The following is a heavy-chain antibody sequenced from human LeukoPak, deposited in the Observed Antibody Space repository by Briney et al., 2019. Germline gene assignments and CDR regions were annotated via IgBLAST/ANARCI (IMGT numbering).Heavy chain of an antibody. CDR2: INPNSGGT. CDR1: GYTFTGYY. J-gene: IGHJ4*02. D-gene: IGHD5-24*01. V-gene: IGHV1-2*02. CDR3: ARDPGRDGYNQDY. Sequence: ASVKVSCKSSGYTFTGYYMHCVRQAPGQGLEWMGWINPNSGGTNYAQKLQGRVTMTRDTSISTTYMELSRLRSDDTAVYYCARDPGRDGYNQDYWGQGTLVTVFS.